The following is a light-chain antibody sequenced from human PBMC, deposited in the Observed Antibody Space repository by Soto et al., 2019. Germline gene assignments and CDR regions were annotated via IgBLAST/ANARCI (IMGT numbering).Light chain of an antibody. V-gene: IGKV3-15*01. J-gene: IGKJ4*01. CDR3: QQYNNWPLT. CDR1: QSVYSN. CDR2: GAS. Sequence: IVMTQSPATLSLSPGERCTLSCRASQSVYSNLAWYQQKPGQAPRLLIYGASTRATGIPARFSGSGSGTEFTLSISSLQSEDFAIYYCQQYNNWPLTFGGGTKVDIK.